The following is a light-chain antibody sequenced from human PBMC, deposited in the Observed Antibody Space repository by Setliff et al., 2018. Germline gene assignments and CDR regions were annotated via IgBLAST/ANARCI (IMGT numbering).Light chain of an antibody. Sequence: ALTQPPSVSGSPGQSVTISCTGTYSDVGGHDRVSWYQQPPGAAPKLIIYEVFNRPSGVPDRFSGSKSGTTASLTISGLQAEDEADYFCSSFTSTTTFYVFGPGTKVTV. CDR1: YSDVGGHDR. CDR3: SSFTSTTTFYV. CDR2: EVF. J-gene: IGLJ1*01. V-gene: IGLV2-18*02.